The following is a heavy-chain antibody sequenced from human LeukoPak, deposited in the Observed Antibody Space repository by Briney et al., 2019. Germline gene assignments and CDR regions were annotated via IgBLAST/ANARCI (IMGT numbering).Heavy chain of an antibody. CDR3: ARGERHSGILWFGELRAWHYYGMDV. CDR1: GYTFSNYD. J-gene: IGHJ6*02. Sequence: ASVKVSCKASGYTFSNYDFNWMRQATGQGLEWMGWMNPNSGNTGYAQKFQGRVTMTRNTSISTAYMELSSLRSEDTAVYYCARGERHSGILWFGELRAWHYYGMDVWGQGTTVTVPS. D-gene: IGHD3-10*01. V-gene: IGHV1-8*01. CDR2: MNPNSGNT.